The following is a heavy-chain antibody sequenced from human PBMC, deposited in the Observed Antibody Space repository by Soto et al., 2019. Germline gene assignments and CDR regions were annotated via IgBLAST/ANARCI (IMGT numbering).Heavy chain of an antibody. CDR3: TSWLGKPRIYYYYGMDV. J-gene: IGHJ6*02. CDR2: IRSKANSYAT. D-gene: IGHD3-10*01. V-gene: IGHV3-73*01. CDR1: GFTFIGSA. Sequence: GGSLRLSCAASGFTFIGSAMHWVRQASGKGLEWVGRIRSKANSYATAYAASVKGRFTISRDDSKNTAYLQMNSLKTEDTAVYYCTSWLGKPRIYYYYGMDVWGQGTTVTVSS.